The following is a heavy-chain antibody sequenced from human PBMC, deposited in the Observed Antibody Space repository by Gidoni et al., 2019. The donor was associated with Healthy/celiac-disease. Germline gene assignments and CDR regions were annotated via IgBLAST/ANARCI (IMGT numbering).Heavy chain of an antibody. D-gene: IGHD5-18*01. Sequence: EVQLVETGGGLIQPGGSLRLSCAAPGFTVSSNYMSWVRQAPGRGLEWVSVIYSGGSTYYADSVKGRFTISRDNSKNTLYLQMNSLRAEDTAVYYCARERTAMVDYYYYGMDVWGQGTTVTVSS. CDR2: IYSGGST. V-gene: IGHV3-53*02. CDR3: ARERTAMVDYYYYGMDV. CDR1: GFTVSSNY. J-gene: IGHJ6*02.